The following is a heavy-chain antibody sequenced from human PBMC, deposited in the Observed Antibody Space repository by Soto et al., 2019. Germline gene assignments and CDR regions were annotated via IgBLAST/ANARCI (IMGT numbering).Heavy chain of an antibody. CDR1: GFTFSDYA. CDR3: AQDHGYTKPYGMDV. CDR2: ISGSGVST. D-gene: IGHD6-13*01. V-gene: IGHV3-23*01. Sequence: EVQVLESGGGLVQPGGSLRLSCASSGFTFSDYAMSWVRQAPGKGLEWVSGISGSGVSTYYADSVKGRFTISRDNSKSTVFLQMKSLRAEDTAVYYCAQDHGYTKPYGMDVWGQGTTVTVSS. J-gene: IGHJ6*02.